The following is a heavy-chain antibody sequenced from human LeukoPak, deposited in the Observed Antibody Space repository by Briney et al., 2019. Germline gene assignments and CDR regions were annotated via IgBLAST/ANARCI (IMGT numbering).Heavy chain of an antibody. Sequence: ASVKVSFKASGYVFTGHYLHWVRQAPGQGLEWVGWIKRYSGDSSYAQKFQGRVTMTGDTSISTAYMELTGLRSDDTAVYYCAREVYCGGYCFSNYYYDLYVWGQVTTVIVSS. V-gene: IGHV1-2*02. CDR2: IKRYSGDS. J-gene: IGHJ6*01. CDR3: AREVYCGGYCFSNYYYDLYV. CDR1: GYVFTGHY. D-gene: IGHD2-21*02.